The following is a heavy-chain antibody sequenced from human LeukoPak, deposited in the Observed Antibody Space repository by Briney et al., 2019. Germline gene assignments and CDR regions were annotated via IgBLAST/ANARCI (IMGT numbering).Heavy chain of an antibody. J-gene: IGHJ5*02. CDR2: IHYTGST. CDR1: GVSITSSY. V-gene: IGHV4-59*01. D-gene: IGHD3-9*01. Sequence: PAETLSLTCTVSGVSITSSYWSWIRQSPGKGLEWIGYIHYTGSTNYNPSLKSRATMLIDTSKNQFSLKLSSVTAADTAVYYCARGRYSAGDNWFDPWGQGTLVTVSS. CDR3: ARGRYSAGDNWFDP.